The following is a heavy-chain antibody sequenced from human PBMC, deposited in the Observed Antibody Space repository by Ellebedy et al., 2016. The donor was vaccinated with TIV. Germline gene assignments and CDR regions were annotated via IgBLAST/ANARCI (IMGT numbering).Heavy chain of an antibody. CDR3: TREDTKPFDC. CDR2: IRSRTNNYAT. Sequence: GGSLRLXXAASGFSISDSSIHWVRQASGKGLEWVGRIRSRTNNYATAYAESVKGRFTISRDDSKNTAYLQMDSLKSDDTAVYFCTREDTKPFDCWGQGILVIVSA. V-gene: IGHV3-73*01. J-gene: IGHJ4*02. D-gene: IGHD2-8*01. CDR1: GFSISDSS.